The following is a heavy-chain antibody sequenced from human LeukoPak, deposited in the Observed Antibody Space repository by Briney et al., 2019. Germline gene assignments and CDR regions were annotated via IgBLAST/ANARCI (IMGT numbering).Heavy chain of an antibody. J-gene: IGHJ5*02. CDR2: IYYSGST. CDR3: ARVVGSSSWYGGGWFDP. Sequence: PSETLSLTCTVSGGSISSSSYYWGWIRQPPGKGLEWIGSIYYSGSTYYNPSLKSRVTISVDTSKNQFSLKLSSVTAADTAVYYCARVVGSSSWYGGGWFDPWGQGTLVTVSS. V-gene: IGHV4-39*07. CDR1: GGSISSSSYY. D-gene: IGHD6-13*01.